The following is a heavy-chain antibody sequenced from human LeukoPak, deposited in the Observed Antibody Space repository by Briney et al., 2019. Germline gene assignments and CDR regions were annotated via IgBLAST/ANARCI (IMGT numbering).Heavy chain of an antibody. CDR1: GFTFSSYA. V-gene: IGHV3-30-3*01. Sequence: GRSLRLSCAASGFTFSSYAMHWVRQAPGKGLEWVAVISYDGSNKYYADSVKGRFTISRDNSKNTLYLQMNSLKTEDTAVYYCTTISDRGNGDYWGQGTLVTVSS. CDR3: TTISDRGNGDY. J-gene: IGHJ4*02. D-gene: IGHD4-23*01. CDR2: ISYDGSNK.